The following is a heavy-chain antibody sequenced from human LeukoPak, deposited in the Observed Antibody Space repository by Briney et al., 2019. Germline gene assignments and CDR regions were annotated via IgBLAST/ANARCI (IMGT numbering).Heavy chain of an antibody. V-gene: IGHV3-30-3*01. CDR1: GFTFSSYA. CDR2: ISYDGSNK. J-gene: IGHJ4*02. CDR3: ARLEDQNHFPGDFDY. Sequence: GGSLRLSCAASGFTFSSYAMHWVRQAPGKGLEWVAVISYDGSNKYYADSVKGRFTISRDNSKNTLYLQMNSLRAEDTAVYYCARLEDQNHFPGDFDYWGQGTLVTVSS. D-gene: IGHD2/OR15-2a*01.